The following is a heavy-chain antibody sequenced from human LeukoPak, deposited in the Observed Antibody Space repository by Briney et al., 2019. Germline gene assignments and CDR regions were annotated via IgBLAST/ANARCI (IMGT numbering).Heavy chain of an antibody. CDR2: ISGSGGSP. CDR1: GFTLSSYG. CDR3: AKLGKSGSSYYFDY. J-gene: IGHJ4*02. Sequence: HPGGSLRLSCAASGFTLSSYGMSWVRQAPGQGPKWVSAISGSGGSPYYADSVKGRFTISRDNSKNTLYLQMNSLRAEDTAVYYCAKLGKSGSSYYFDYWGQGTLVTVSS. D-gene: IGHD1-26*01. V-gene: IGHV3-23*01.